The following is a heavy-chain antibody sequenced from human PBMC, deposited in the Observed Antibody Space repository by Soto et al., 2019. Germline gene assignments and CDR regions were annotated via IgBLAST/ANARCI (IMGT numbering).Heavy chain of an antibody. CDR1: GFHFSSYW. Sequence: EVQLVESGGALVQRVGSLRLSCAASGFHFSSYWMHWVRHTTGKGLDWVARISGDGVTTYYADSVTGGFTVSRDNAKNTLSLQISGLRAEDTAVYYCAREYYGLLTGYYTDYWGQGTLGAVSS. V-gene: IGHV3-74*01. CDR3: AREYYGLLTGYYTDY. CDR2: ISGDGVTT. J-gene: IGHJ4*02. D-gene: IGHD3-9*01.